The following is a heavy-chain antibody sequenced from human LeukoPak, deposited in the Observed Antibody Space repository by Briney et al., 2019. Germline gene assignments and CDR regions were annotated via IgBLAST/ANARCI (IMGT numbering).Heavy chain of an antibody. D-gene: IGHD1-1*01. CDR3: AQDLAYIRFDH. V-gene: IGHV3-23*01. CDR2: ISPSGDIT. CDR1: GFIFSSHG. Sequence: GGSLRLSCAASGFIFSSHGMNWVRQAPGKGLEWVSGISPSGDITYYADSVKGRFTISRDNSKNTVYLQMDSLRFEDAAVYYCAQDLAYIRFDHWGQGTLVTVSS. J-gene: IGHJ5*02.